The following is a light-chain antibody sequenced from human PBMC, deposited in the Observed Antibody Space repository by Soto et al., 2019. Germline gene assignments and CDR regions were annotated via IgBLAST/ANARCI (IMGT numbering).Light chain of an antibody. J-gene: IGLJ3*02. CDR2: LNSDGSH. Sequence: QSVLTQSPSASASLGASVKLTCTLSSGHSSYAIAWHQQQPEKGPRYLMKLNSDGSHSKGDGIPDSFSGSSSGAERYLTISSSQSEDEADYYCQTWGTGSWVFGGGTTLTVL. V-gene: IGLV4-69*01. CDR3: QTWGTGSWV. CDR1: SGHSSYA.